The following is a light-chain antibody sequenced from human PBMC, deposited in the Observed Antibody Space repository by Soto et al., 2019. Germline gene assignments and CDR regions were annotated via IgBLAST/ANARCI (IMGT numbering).Light chain of an antibody. J-gene: IGKJ2*01. V-gene: IGKV3-11*01. CDR2: DAS. CDR1: QSVSSY. CDR3: QQRSNWYT. Sequence: EIVLTQSPATLSLSPGERATLSCRASQSVSSYLAWYQHKPCQAPRLLIYDASNRATGIPARFSGSGSGTDFTLTISSLEPEDFEVYYCQQRSNWYTFGQGTKLEIK.